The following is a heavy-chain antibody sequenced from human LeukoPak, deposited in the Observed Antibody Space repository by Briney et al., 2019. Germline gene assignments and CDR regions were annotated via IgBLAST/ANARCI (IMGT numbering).Heavy chain of an antibody. CDR3: VREGNELLSKNFDF. Sequence: ASVKVSCKASGFTFTGYYIHWVRQAPGQGLEWMGYINPHSGGTNSPQKFQGRVTMTTDASISAVYMELSSLISDDTAMYYCVREGNELLSKNFDFWGQGTLVTVSS. V-gene: IGHV1-2*02. CDR1: GFTFTGYY. CDR2: INPHSGGT. D-gene: IGHD2-21*02. J-gene: IGHJ4*02.